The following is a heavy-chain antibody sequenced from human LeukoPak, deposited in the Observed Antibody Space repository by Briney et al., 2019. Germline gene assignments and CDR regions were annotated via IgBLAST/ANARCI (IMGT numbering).Heavy chain of an antibody. CDR2: MNPNSGNT. J-gene: IGHJ4*02. CDR1: GYTFTSYD. CDR3: ARRYDSGSYHLPH. Sequence: ASVKVSCKASGYTFTSYDINWVRQAAGQGLEWMGWMNPNSGNTGYAQKFQGRITMARNTSISTAYMELCSLTSEDTAVYFCARRYDSGSYHLPHWGQGTLVTVSS. V-gene: IGHV1-8*01. D-gene: IGHD3-10*01.